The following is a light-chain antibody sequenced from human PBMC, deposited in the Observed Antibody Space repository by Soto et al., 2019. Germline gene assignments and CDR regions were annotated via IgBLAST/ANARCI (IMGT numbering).Light chain of an antibody. J-gene: IGKJ2*01. CDR3: QQYGSSPVT. Sequence: EIVLTQSPGTLSLSPGERATLSCRASQSVSSSYLAWYQQKPGQAPRLLIYGASSRATGIPDRFSGSGSGTDFTLTISRLEPEDFAVYYCQQYGSSPVTFGQGAKLEIK. CDR2: GAS. CDR1: QSVSSSY. V-gene: IGKV3-20*01.